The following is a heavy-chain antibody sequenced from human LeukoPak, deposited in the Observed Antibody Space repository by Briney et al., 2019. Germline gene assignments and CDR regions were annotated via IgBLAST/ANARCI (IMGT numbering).Heavy chain of an antibody. CDR1: GDSITSNSY. J-gene: IGHJ4*02. CDR3: ARGAPPQN. V-gene: IGHV4-39*07. CDR2: VYYTGAS. Sequence: SETLSLTCNVSGDSITSNSYWGWIRPPPGKGLEWIGSVYYTGASYYNPSLKSRVTISIDTSKKHFSLKLTSVTAADTAVYYCARGAPPQNWGQGTLVTVSS.